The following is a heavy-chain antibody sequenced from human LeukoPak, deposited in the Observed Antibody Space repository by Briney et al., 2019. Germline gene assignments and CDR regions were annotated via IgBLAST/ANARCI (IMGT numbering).Heavy chain of an antibody. J-gene: IGHJ4*02. V-gene: IGHV3-21*01. Sequence: GGSLRLSCAASGFTFSSYSMNWVHQAPGKGLEWVSSISSSSTYIYYADSVKGRFTISRDNAKNSLYLQMNSLRDEDTAVYYCASSGSYRFDYWGQGTLVTVSS. CDR3: ASSGSYRFDY. D-gene: IGHD1-26*01. CDR1: GFTFSSYS. CDR2: ISSSSTYI.